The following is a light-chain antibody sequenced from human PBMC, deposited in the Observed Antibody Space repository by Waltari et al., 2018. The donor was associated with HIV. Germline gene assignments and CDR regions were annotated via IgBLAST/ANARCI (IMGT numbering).Light chain of an antibody. V-gene: IGLV3-21*04. CDR1: NIGSKS. J-gene: IGLJ1*01. Sequence: SYVLTQPPSVSVAPGKTARITCGGNNIGSKSVPWYQQKPGKAPVLVIYYDSDRPSGIPERFSGSNSGNTATLTISRVEAGDEADYYCQVWDSSSDHPVFGTGTKVTVL. CDR2: YDS. CDR3: QVWDSSSDHPV.